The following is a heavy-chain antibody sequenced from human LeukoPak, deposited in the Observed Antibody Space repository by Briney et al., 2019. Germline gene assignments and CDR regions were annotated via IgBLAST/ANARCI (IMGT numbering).Heavy chain of an antibody. CDR2: ISYDGSNK. J-gene: IGHJ4*02. CDR3: ARDSRGDYFDY. CDR1: GFTFSSYA. V-gene: IGHV3-30-3*01. Sequence: GRSLRLSCAASGFTFSSYAMHWVRQAPGKGLEWVAVISYDGSNKYCADSVKGRFTISRDNSKNTLYLQMNSLRAEDTAVYYCARDSRGDYFDYWGQGTLVTVSS.